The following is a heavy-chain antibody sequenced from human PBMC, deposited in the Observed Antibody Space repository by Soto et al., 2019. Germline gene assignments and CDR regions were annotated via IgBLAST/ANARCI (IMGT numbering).Heavy chain of an antibody. Sequence: QVQLVESGGDVVQPGTSLRLSCAASGFTFSNYGMHWVRQTPGKGLEWVALILYDGSNKYYADSVKGRFTISRDNSKNTLYLQVSSLRAEDTAVYYCAKSRDAYNFYFYYGMDVSGQGTSVTVSS. CDR3: AKSRDAYNFYFYYGMDV. CDR2: ILYDGSNK. D-gene: IGHD1-1*01. J-gene: IGHJ6*02. V-gene: IGHV3-30*18. CDR1: GFTFSNYG.